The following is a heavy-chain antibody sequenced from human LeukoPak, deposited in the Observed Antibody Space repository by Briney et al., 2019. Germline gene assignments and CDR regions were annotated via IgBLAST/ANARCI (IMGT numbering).Heavy chain of an antibody. D-gene: IGHD2-15*01. J-gene: IGHJ5*02. CDR3: ASGVATTLCSGGSCYARPGFDP. V-gene: IGHV4-39*07. CDR1: GGSISSSSYY. Sequence: SETLSLTCTVSGGSISSSSYYWGWIRQPPGKGLEWIGSIYYSGSTYYNPSLKSRVTISVDTSKNQFSLKLSSVTAADTAVYYCASGVATTLCSGGSCYARPGFDPWGQGTLVTVSS. CDR2: IYYSGST.